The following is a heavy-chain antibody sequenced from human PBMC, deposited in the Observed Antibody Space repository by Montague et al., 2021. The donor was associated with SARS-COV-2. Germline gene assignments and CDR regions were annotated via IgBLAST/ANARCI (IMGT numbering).Heavy chain of an antibody. J-gene: IGHJ4*02. CDR1: GGSISSSNW. D-gene: IGHD6-19*01. CDR2: IYHSGSS. Sequence: SETLSLTCAVSGGSISSSNWWSWVRQPPGKGLEWIGEIYHSGSSNYNPSLKSRVTISVDKSKNQFSLKLSSVTAADTAVYYCARDSSGWSRFDYWGQGTLVTVSS. CDR3: ARDSSGWSRFDY. V-gene: IGHV4-4*02.